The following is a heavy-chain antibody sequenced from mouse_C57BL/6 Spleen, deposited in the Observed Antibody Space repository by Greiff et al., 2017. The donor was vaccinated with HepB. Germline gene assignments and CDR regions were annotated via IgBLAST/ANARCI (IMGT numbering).Heavy chain of an antibody. J-gene: IGHJ3*01. CDR1: GFTFSDYG. Sequence: EVKVVESGGGLVKPGGSLKLSCAASGFTFSDYGMHWVRQAPEKGLEWVAYISSGSSTLYYADTVKGRFTISRDNTKNTLFLQMTSLRSEDTAMYYCAIYDFLAWFAYWGQGTLVTVSA. V-gene: IGHV5-17*01. CDR3: AIYDFLAWFAY. CDR2: ISSGSSTL. D-gene: IGHD2-4*01.